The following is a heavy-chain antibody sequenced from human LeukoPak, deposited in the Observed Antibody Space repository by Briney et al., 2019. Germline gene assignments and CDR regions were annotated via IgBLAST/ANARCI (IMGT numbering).Heavy chain of an antibody. V-gene: IGHV4-30-4*08. Sequence: PSQTLSLTCTVSGGSISSGDYYWSWIRQPPGKGLEWIGYIYYSGSTYYNPSLKSRVTISVDTSKNQFSLKLSSVTAADTAVYYCARRGGEYSYGYVGCNWFDPWGQGTLVTVSS. J-gene: IGHJ5*02. CDR2: IYYSGST. D-gene: IGHD5-18*01. CDR1: GGSISSGDYY. CDR3: ARRGGEYSYGYVGCNWFDP.